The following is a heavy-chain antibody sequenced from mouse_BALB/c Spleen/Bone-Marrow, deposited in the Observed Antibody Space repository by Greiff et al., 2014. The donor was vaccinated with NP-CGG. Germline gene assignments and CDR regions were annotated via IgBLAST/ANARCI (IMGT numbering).Heavy chain of an antibody. CDR2: ILPGSGST. CDR1: GYTFSSYW. J-gene: IGHJ4*01. V-gene: IGHV1-9*01. CDR3: GNYYAMDY. Sequence: QVQLKESGAELMKPGASVKISCKATGYTFSSYWIEWVKQRPGHGLEWIGEILPGSGSTNYNEKFKGKATFTADTSSNTAYMQLSSLTSVDSAVYYCGNYYAMDYWGQGTSVTVSS.